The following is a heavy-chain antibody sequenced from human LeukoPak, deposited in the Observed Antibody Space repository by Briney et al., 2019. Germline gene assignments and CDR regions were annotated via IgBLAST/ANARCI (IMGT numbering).Heavy chain of an antibody. J-gene: IGHJ4*02. V-gene: IGHV1-3*01. CDR1: GFTFTSSA. CDR3: ARVPYYYDSSGYYYRKLPHFDY. D-gene: IGHD3-22*01. CDR2: INAGNGNT. Sequence: GASVKVSCKASGFTFTSSAVQWVRQARGQRLEWMGWINAGNGNTKYSQKFQGRVTITRDTSASTAYMELSSLRSEDTAVYYCARVPYYYDSSGYYYRKLPHFDYWGQGTLVTVSS.